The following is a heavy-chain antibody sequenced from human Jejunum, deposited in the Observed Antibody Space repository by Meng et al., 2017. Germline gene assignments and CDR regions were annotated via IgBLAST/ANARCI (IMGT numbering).Heavy chain of an antibody. V-gene: IGHV4-59*01. CDR2: IYYSGST. CDR1: GGSISSYY. Sequence: SETLSLTCTVSGGSISSYYWSWIRQPPGKGLEWIGYIYYSGSTNYNPSLKSRVTISVDTSKNQFSLKLSSVTAADTAVYYCARPDYDYVWGSYRFDYWGQGTLVTVSS. CDR3: ARPDYDYVWGSYRFDY. J-gene: IGHJ4*02. D-gene: IGHD3-16*02.